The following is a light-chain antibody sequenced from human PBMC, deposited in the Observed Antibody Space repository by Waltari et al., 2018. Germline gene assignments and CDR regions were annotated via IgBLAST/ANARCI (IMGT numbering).Light chain of an antibody. CDR1: NSNIGRHT. CDR2: SNN. J-gene: IGLJ3*02. V-gene: IGLV1-44*01. CDR3: AAWDDSLNGPV. Sequence: HSTLTQPPSASGPPGQRFTIQWHERNSNIGRHTTNSYQQLPGTAPKLLTYSNNQRPSGVPDRFSGSKSGTSASLAISGLQSEDEADYYCAAWDDSLNGPVFGGGTKLTVL.